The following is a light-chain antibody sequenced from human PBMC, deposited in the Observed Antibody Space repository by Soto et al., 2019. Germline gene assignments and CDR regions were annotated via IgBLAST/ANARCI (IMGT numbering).Light chain of an antibody. CDR2: DVS. CDR1: SSDVGGYNY. Sequence: QSVLTQPASVSGSPGQSITISCTGTSSDVGGYNYVSWYQQHPGKAPKLMIYDVSNRPSGVSNRFSGSKSGNTVSLSISGLQAEDEADYYCSSYTSSITLVFGGGTKLTVL. CDR3: SSYTSSITLV. V-gene: IGLV2-14*03. J-gene: IGLJ2*01.